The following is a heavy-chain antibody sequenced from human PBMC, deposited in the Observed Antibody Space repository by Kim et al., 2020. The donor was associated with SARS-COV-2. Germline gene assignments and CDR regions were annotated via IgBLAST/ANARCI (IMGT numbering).Heavy chain of an antibody. CDR3: AREASITIFGVVTNWFDP. Sequence: SRVTISVDKSKNQFSLKLSSVTAADTAVYYCAREASITIFGVVTNWFDPWGQGTLVTVSS. D-gene: IGHD3-3*01. V-gene: IGHV4-4*02. J-gene: IGHJ5*02.